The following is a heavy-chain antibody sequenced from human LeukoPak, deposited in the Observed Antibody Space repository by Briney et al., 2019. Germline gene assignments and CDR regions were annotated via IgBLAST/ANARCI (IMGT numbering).Heavy chain of an antibody. CDR2: IFSNDEK. V-gene: IGHV2-26*01. Sequence: SGPTLLNPTETLTLTCTVSGFSLGNARMGVSWIRQPPGKALEWLAHIFSNDEKSYSTSLKSRLTISKDTSKSQVVLTMTNMDPVDTATYYCARMLSPSYYDSSGGFDYWGQGTLVTVSS. D-gene: IGHD3-22*01. CDR3: ARMLSPSYYDSSGGFDY. J-gene: IGHJ4*02. CDR1: GFSLGNARMG.